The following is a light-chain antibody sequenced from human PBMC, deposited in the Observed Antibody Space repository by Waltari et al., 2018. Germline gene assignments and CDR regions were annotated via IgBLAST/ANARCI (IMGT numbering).Light chain of an antibody. V-gene: IGLV2-23*01. CDR2: EGA. CDR1: SSDVGGYNL. Sequence: QSALTQPASVSGSPGQSITILCTGSSSDVGGYNLVSWYRQFPNKAPQLIISEGARRPSGVPSRFSASKSGNTASLTISGLQAEDEALYFCSSYARSDNSVLFGGGTQLSVL. J-gene: IGLJ2*01. CDR3: SSYARSDNSVL.